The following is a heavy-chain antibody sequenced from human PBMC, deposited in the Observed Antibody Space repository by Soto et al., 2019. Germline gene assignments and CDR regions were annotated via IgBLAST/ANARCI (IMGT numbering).Heavy chain of an antibody. CDR2: IYYSGST. CDR1: GGSISSSSYY. CDR3: ARLSYSSGWYFDY. Sequence: SETLSLTCTVSGGSISSSSYYWGWICQPPGKGLEWIGSIYYSGSTYYNPSLKSRVTISVDTSKNQFSLKLSSVTAADTAVYYCARLSYSSGWYFDYWGQGTLVTVS. J-gene: IGHJ4*02. V-gene: IGHV4-39*01. D-gene: IGHD6-19*01.